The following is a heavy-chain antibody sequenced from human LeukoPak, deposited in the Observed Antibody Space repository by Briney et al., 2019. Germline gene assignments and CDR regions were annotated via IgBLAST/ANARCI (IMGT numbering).Heavy chain of an antibody. D-gene: IGHD6-13*01. J-gene: IGHJ4*02. CDR1: GFTFSSYS. CDR3: ARDPSSYSSSWYPL. CDR2: ISSSSSTI. Sequence: GGSLRLSCAASGFTFSSYSMNWVRQAPGKGLEWVSYISSSSSTIYYADSVKGRFTISRDSAKNSLYLQMNSLRAEDTAVYYCARDPSSYSSSWYPLWGQGTLVTVSS. V-gene: IGHV3-48*01.